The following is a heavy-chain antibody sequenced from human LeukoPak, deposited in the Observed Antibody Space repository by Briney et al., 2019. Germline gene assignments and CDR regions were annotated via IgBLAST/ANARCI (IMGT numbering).Heavy chain of an antibody. V-gene: IGHV5-51*01. CDR3: ARSTNWFDP. CDR2: IYPGDSDT. CDR1: GYSFTSYW. Sequence: GESLRISCKASGYSFTSYWIAWVRQMPGKGLEWMGIIYPGDSDTRYSPSLQGQVTISADKSISTAYLQWSSLKASDTAMYYCARSTNWFDPWGQGTLVTVSS. J-gene: IGHJ5*02.